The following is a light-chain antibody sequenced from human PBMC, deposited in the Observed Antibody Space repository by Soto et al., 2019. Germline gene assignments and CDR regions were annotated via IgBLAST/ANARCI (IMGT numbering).Light chain of an antibody. J-gene: IGKJ5*01. CDR1: QTVRNNY. Sequence: EIVLTQSPATLSLSQEERATLSCRASQTVRNNYLAWYQHKLGQPPRLLIHGASNRATGIPPRFSGSGSGTDFTLTISSLEPEDSAVYYCQQRHMWPITCGQGTRLE. CDR3: QQRHMWPIT. V-gene: IGKV3D-20*02. CDR2: GAS.